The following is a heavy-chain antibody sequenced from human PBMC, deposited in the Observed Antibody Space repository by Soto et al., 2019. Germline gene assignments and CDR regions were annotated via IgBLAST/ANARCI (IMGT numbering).Heavy chain of an antibody. CDR2: IRKKTNSYTT. J-gene: IGHJ4*02. CDR1: GLTFSDRY. V-gene: IGHV3-72*01. Sequence: GGSLRLSCAASGLTFSDRYMDWVRQAPGKWLEWVGRIRKKTNSYTTEYAASVKGRFIISRDDSTNSLYLQMSSLKTEDTAVYYCTTVTTVDYYFDYWGQGXLVTVYS. D-gene: IGHD4-17*01. CDR3: TTVTTVDYYFDY.